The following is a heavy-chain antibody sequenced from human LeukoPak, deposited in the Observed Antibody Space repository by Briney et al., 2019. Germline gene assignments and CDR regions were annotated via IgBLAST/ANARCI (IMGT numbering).Heavy chain of an antibody. V-gene: IGHV3-7*01. CDR3: ARAFFDILTGYYTLDY. CDR2: IKQDGSEK. Sequence: GGSLRLSCAASGFTFSSYALSWVRQAPGKGLEWMANIKQDGSEKYYVDSVKGRFTISRDNAKNSLYLQMNSLRAEDTAVYYCARAFFDILTGYYTLDYWGQGTLVTVSS. D-gene: IGHD3-9*01. CDR1: GFTFSSYA. J-gene: IGHJ4*02.